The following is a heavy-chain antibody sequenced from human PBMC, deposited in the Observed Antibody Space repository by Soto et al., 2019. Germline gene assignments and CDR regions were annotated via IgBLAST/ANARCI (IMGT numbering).Heavy chain of an antibody. J-gene: IGHJ4*02. CDR1: GFAFSSYG. CDR2: ISYDGSNK. Sequence: PGGSLRLSCAASGFAFSSYGMHWVRQAPGKGLEWVAVISYDGSNKYYADSVKGRFTISRDNSKNTLYLQMNSLRAEDTAVYYCAKDGGVEESDYFEYWGQGTLVTVSS. D-gene: IGHD3-16*01. V-gene: IGHV3-30*18. CDR3: AKDGGVEESDYFEY.